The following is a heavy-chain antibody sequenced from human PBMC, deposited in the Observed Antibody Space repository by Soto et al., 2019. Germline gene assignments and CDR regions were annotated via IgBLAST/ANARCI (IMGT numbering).Heavy chain of an antibody. V-gene: IGHV1-3*01. Sequence: ASVKVSCKASGYTFTSYGIHWVRQAPGQRLEWMGWINAANGDTKYSPKFQGRVTITRDTSASTAYMELSSLRSEDTAVYYCVRRHVSATGIDWFDPWGQGTLVTVFS. D-gene: IGHD6-13*01. CDR1: GYTFTSYG. CDR3: VRRHVSATGIDWFDP. J-gene: IGHJ5*02. CDR2: INAANGDT.